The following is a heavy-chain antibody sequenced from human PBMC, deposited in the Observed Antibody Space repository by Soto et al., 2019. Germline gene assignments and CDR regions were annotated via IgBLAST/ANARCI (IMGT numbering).Heavy chain of an antibody. CDR2: IYYSGST. CDR1: GGSISSYY. CDR3: ARSIKP. D-gene: IGHD3-10*01. Sequence: SSETLSLTCSVSGGSISSYYWSWIRQPPGKGLEWIGYIYYSGSTYYNPSLKSRVTISVDTSKNQFSLKLSSVTAADTAVYYCARSIKPWGQGTLVTVSS. V-gene: IGHV4-59*06. J-gene: IGHJ5*02.